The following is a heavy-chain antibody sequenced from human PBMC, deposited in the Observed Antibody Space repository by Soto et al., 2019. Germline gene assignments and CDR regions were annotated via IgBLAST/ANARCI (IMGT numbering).Heavy chain of an antibody. Sequence: QLQLQESGPGLVKPSETLSLTCTVSGGSISSRSYYWGWIRQPPGKGLEWIGSMYSSGSTYYNPSLKSRVPMSVATSKNQSSLRLSAVTAADTGVYYCAADTVTLYYYYYGMDVWGQGTTVTVSS. D-gene: IGHD4-17*01. V-gene: IGHV4-39*01. CDR2: MYSSGST. J-gene: IGHJ6*02. CDR3: AADTVTLYYYYYGMDV. CDR1: GGSISSRSYY.